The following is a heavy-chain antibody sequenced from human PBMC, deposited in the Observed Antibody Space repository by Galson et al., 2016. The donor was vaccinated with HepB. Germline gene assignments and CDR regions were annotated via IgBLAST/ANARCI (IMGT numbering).Heavy chain of an antibody. CDR2: IYYIGST. D-gene: IGHD3-22*01. Sequence: ETLSLTCAVSGYSISPYYWSWIRQPPGKGLEWIGCIYYIGSTNYNPSLRSQATISVDTSRNQFSLRLSSVTAADTAVYYCARRRNYYDSSGYYYDYFDPWGRGTLVTVSS. CDR3: ARRRNYYDSSGYYYDYFDP. J-gene: IGHJ5*02. V-gene: IGHV4-59*08. CDR1: GYSISPYY.